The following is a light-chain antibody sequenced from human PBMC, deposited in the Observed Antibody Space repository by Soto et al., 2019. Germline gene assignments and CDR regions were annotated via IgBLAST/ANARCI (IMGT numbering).Light chain of an antibody. J-gene: IGLJ1*01. CDR1: SSNIGAGYD. CDR2: DNT. V-gene: IGLV1-40*01. Sequence: QPVLTQPPSVSGAPGQRVTISCTGSSSNIGAGYDVHWYQQLPGTAPKLLIHDNTNRPSGVPDRFSGSRSGTSASLAITGLQAEDEADYYCQSYDSSLGGSRVFGTGTKLTVL. CDR3: QSYDSSLGGSRV.